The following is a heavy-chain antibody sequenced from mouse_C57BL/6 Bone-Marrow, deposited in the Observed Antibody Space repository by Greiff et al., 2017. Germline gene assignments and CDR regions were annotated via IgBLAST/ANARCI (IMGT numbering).Heavy chain of an antibody. CDR2: IHPNSGST. D-gene: IGHD2-12*01. J-gene: IGHJ2*01. V-gene: IGHV1-64*01. CDR1: GYTFTSYW. Sequence: VQLQQPGAELVKPGASVKLSCKASGYTFTSYWMHWVKQRPGQGLEWIGMIHPNSGSTNYNEKFKSKATLTVDKSSSTAYMQLSSLTSEDSAVYYCARSEGSYSRYFDYWGQGTTLTVSS. CDR3: ARSEGSYSRYFDY.